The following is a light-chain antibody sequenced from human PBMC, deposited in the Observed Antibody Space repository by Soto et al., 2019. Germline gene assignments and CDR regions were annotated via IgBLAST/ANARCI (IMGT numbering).Light chain of an antibody. CDR2: GAS. J-gene: IGKJ2*01. V-gene: IGKV3-20*01. Sequence: EIVLTQSPGTLSLSPGERATLSCRASQSVSSSYLAWYQQKPGQAPRLFIYGASSRATGIPARFSGSGSGTDFTLTISRLEPEDFAVYYCQQYGSSPYTFGQGTKLEIK. CDR1: QSVSSSY. CDR3: QQYGSSPYT.